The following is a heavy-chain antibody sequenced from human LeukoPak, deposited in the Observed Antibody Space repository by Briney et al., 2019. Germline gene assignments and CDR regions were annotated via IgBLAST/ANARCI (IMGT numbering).Heavy chain of an antibody. CDR1: GFTFSSYG. V-gene: IGHV3-48*04. CDR2: ISSSGSTI. Sequence: GGSLRLSCAASGFTFSSYGMSWVRQAPGKGLEWVSAISSSGSTIYYADSVKGRFTISRDNAKNSLYLQMNSLRAEDTAVYYCARKATHLVEMATILDYWGQGTLVTVSS. CDR3: ARKATHLVEMATILDY. J-gene: IGHJ4*02. D-gene: IGHD5-24*01.